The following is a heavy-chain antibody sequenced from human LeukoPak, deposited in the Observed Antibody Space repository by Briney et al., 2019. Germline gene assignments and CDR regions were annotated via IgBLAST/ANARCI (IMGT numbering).Heavy chain of an antibody. CDR3: ARAPSYSISNWFDP. V-gene: IGHV3-74*01. J-gene: IGHJ5*02. Sequence: TGGSLRLSCAASGFTFSSYWMHWVRQAPGKGLVWVSRINSDGSSTSYADSVKGRFTISRDNSKNTLYLQMNSLRAEDTAVYYCARAPSYSISNWFDPWGQGTLVTVSS. CDR2: INSDGSST. D-gene: IGHD2-21*01. CDR1: GFTFSSYW.